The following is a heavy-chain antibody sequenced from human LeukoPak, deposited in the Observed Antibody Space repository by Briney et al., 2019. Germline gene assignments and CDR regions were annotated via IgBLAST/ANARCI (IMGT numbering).Heavy chain of an antibody. V-gene: IGHV1-69*13. J-gene: IGHJ4*02. CDR1: GGTFSSYA. CDR2: IIPIFGTA. D-gene: IGHD3-3*01. CDR3: ASEASRVGWSDY. Sequence: SVKVSCKASGGTFSSYAISWVRQSPGQGLEWMGGIIPIFGTANYAQKFQGRVTITADESTSTAYMELSSLRSEDTAVYYCASEASRVGWSDYWGQGTLVTVSS.